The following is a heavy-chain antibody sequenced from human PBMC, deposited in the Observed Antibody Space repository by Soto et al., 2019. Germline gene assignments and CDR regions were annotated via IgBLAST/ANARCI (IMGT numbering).Heavy chain of an antibody. V-gene: IGHV1-3*01. CDR1: GYTFTSYA. Sequence: GASVKVSCKASGYTFTSYAMHWVRQAPGQRLEWMGWINAGNGNTKYSQKFQGRVTFIRDKSTTTSYMELSSLKSEDTAVYYCARAVAAAGVYDWYFDLWGRGTLVTVSS. J-gene: IGHJ2*01. CDR2: INAGNGNT. D-gene: IGHD6-13*01. CDR3: ARAVAAAGVYDWYFDL.